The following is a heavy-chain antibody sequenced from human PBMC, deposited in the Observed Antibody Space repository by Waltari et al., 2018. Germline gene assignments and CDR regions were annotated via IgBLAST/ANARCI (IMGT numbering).Heavy chain of an antibody. Sequence: EVQLVESGGGLVQPGGSLRLSCAASGFTFSSYWMSWVRQAPGKGLEWVANRKQDGSENYYVDSVKGRFTFSRDNAKNSLYLQMNSLRAEDTAVYYCARPYASGWYINFDYWGQGTLVTVSS. CDR1: GFTFSSYW. J-gene: IGHJ4*02. CDR2: RKQDGSEN. V-gene: IGHV3-7*01. CDR3: ARPYASGWYINFDY. D-gene: IGHD6-19*01.